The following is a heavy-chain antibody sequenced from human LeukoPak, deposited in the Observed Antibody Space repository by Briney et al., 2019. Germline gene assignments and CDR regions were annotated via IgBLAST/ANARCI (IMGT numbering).Heavy chain of an antibody. V-gene: IGHV3-7*01. J-gene: IGHJ6*02. CDR1: GFTFSNCW. CDR3: PRSPLYGMDV. CDR2: IKQDGSEK. Sequence: GGSLRLSCVGSGFTFSNCWMTWVRQAPGKGLEWVANIKQDGSEKYYGDSVKGRFTISRDNAKNSLYLQMNSLRVEDTAVYYCPRSPLYGMDVWGQGTTVTVAS.